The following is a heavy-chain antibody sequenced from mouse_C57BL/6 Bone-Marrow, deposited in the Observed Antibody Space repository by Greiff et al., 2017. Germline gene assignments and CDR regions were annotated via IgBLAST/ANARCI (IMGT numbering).Heavy chain of an antibody. CDR2: INPNNGGT. CDR1: GYTFTDYY. D-gene: IGHD1-1*01. CDR3: APYYYGSSYLYFDY. V-gene: IGHV1-26*01. Sequence: EVQLQQSGPELVKPGASVKISCKASGYTFTDYYMNWVQQSHGKSLEWIGGINPNNGGTGYNQKFKGQATLTVDKSSNTAYMELRSLTSEDSAVYYCAPYYYGSSYLYFDYWGQGTTLTVSS. J-gene: IGHJ2*01.